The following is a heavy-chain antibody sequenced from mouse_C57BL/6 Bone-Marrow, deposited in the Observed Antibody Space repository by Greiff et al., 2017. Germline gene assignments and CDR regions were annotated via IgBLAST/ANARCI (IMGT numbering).Heavy chain of an antibody. V-gene: IGHV1-50*01. Sequence: VQLQQPGAELVKPGASVKLSCKASGYTFTSYWMQWVKQRPGQGLEWIGEIDPSDSYTNYNQKFKGKATLTVDTSSSTAYMQLSSLTSEDSAVYYCARWGLYSNYVFAYWGQGTLVTVSA. CDR3: ARWGLYSNYVFAY. CDR1: GYTFTSYW. J-gene: IGHJ3*01. D-gene: IGHD2-5*01. CDR2: IDPSDSYT.